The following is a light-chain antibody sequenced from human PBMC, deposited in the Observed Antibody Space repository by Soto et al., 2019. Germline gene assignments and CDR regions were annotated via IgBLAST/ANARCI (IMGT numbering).Light chain of an antibody. CDR2: EVH. CDR1: SSDVGGYNY. J-gene: IGLJ1*01. V-gene: IGLV2-14*01. CDR3: ASYLTTSPLEV. Sequence: QSVLTQPRSVSGSPGQSVTISCTGTSSDVGGYNYVSWYQQHPGKAPKLLIYEVHYRPSGVSSRFSGSKSGNTASLTISGLQAADEADYYCASYLTTSPLEVFGTGTKVTVL.